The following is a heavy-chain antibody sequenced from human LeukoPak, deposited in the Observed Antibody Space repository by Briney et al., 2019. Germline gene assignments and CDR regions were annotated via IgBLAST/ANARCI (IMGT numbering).Heavy chain of an antibody. Sequence: SETLSLTCAVYGGSFSGYYWSWIRQPPGKGLEWIGEINHSGSTNYNPSLKSRVTISVDTSKNQFSLKLSSVTAADTAVYYCARGLRGDHFDYWGQGTLVTVSS. CDR3: ARGLRGDHFDY. CDR1: GGSFSGYY. CDR2: INHSGST. J-gene: IGHJ4*02. D-gene: IGHD3-10*01. V-gene: IGHV4-34*01.